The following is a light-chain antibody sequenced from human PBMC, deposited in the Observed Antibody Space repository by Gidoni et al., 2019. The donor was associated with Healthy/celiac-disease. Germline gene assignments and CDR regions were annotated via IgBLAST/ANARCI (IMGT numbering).Light chain of an antibody. V-gene: IGKV3-11*01. Sequence: EIVLTQSPATLSLSPGERATLSCRASQSVSSYLAWYQQKPGQAPRLLIYDASNRATGIPARFSGSGSGTDFTLTISSLEPEEFAVYYCQQRSNWLWTFXQXTKVXIK. J-gene: IGKJ1*01. CDR2: DAS. CDR3: QQRSNWLWT. CDR1: QSVSSY.